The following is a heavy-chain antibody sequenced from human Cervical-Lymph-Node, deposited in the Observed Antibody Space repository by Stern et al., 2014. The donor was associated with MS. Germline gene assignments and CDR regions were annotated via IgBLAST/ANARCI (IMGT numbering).Heavy chain of an antibody. D-gene: IGHD3-3*01. J-gene: IGHJ4*02. CDR2: ISVYSSNT. CDR1: GYTFTSYG. CDR3: ARAYEGDY. Sequence: QVQLVQSGAEVKKPGASVKVSCKASGYTFTSYGFSWVRQAPGQGLEWVGWISVYSSNTNYARKFQGRVTLTTDTSTSTVYMELTNLRSDDTAVYYCARAYEGDYWGQGTLVTVSS. V-gene: IGHV1-18*01.